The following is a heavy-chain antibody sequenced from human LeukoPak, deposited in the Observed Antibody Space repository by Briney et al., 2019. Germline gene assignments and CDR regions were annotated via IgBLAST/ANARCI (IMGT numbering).Heavy chain of an antibody. V-gene: IGHV3-72*01. D-gene: IGHD3-10*01. J-gene: IGHJ4*02. CDR1: GFTFSDHY. CDR2: CRNKANSYTT. Sequence: GGSLRLSCAASGFTFSDHYMDWVRQAPGKGLEWVGRCRNKANSYTTEYAASVEGRFTISRDDSKNSLYLQMNSLKAEATAVYYCAGEAGSYGPVVYWGQGTLVTVSS. CDR3: AGEAGSYGPVVY.